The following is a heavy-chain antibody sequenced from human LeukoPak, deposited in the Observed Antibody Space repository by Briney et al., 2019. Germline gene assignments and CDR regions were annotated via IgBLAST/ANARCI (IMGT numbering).Heavy chain of an antibody. D-gene: IGHD3-16*02. CDR3: ARHPSGYDYVWGSYRNNWFDP. J-gene: IGHJ5*02. CDR2: IYTSGST. V-gene: IGHV4-4*07. Sequence: SETLSLTCTVFGGSISSYYWSWIRQPAGKGLEWIGRIYTSGSTDYNPSLKSRVTMSVDTSKNQFSLKLSSVTAADTAVYYCARHPSGYDYVWGSYRNNWFDPWGQGTLVTVSS. CDR1: GGSISSYY.